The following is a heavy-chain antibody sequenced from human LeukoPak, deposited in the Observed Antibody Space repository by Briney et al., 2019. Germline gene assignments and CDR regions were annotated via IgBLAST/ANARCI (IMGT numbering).Heavy chain of an antibody. CDR1: GFTFSDHS. CDR3: ARRKSGSYSDLPLDY. J-gene: IGHJ4*02. Sequence: TGGSLRLSCAASGFTFSDHSMTWIRQTPGKGLEWISFISGGGGSIYYADSLRGRFTISRDNAKNLLCLQMNSLRAEDTAVYYCARRKSGSYSDLPLDYWGQGTLVTVSS. CDR2: ISGGGGSI. V-gene: IGHV3-11*01. D-gene: IGHD1-26*01.